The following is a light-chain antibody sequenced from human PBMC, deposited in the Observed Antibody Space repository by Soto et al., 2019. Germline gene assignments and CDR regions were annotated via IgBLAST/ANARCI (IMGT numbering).Light chain of an antibody. CDR2: GAS. Sequence: EIVLTQSPGTLSLSPGERATLSCRASQSVSSSYLAWYQQKPGQAPRLRIYGASSRATGIPDRFSGSGSGTDFTLTISRLEPEDFALYYCQQYGSSPRTFGQGTKLEIK. CDR3: QQYGSSPRT. J-gene: IGKJ2*01. CDR1: QSVSSSY. V-gene: IGKV3-20*01.